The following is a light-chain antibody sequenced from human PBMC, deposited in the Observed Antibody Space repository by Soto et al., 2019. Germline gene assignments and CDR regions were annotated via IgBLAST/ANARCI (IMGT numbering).Light chain of an antibody. CDR1: SSGVVNYDY. CDR3: SLYTTSSTPYV. Sequence: QSALTQPASVSGSPGQSITISCTGTSSGVVNYDYVSWYQHHPGKAPKLISSEVDIRPSGVSNRFSGSKSGNTASLTISGLQAEDEAEYYCSLYTTSSTPYVFGTGTKLTVL. CDR2: EVD. V-gene: IGLV2-14*01. J-gene: IGLJ1*01.